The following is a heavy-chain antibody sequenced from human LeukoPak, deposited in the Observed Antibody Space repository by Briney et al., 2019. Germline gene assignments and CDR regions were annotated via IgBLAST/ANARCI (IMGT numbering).Heavy chain of an antibody. CDR2: INHSGST. D-gene: IGHD3-9*01. CDR1: GGSISSYY. J-gene: IGHJ4*02. CDR3: ASGRNYDILTGTPFDY. Sequence: SETLSLTCTVSGGSISSYYWSWIRQPPGKGLEWIGEINHSGSTNYNPSLKSRVTKSVDTSKNQFSLKLSSVTAADTAVYYCASGRNYDILTGTPFDYWGQGTLVTVSS. V-gene: IGHV4-34*01.